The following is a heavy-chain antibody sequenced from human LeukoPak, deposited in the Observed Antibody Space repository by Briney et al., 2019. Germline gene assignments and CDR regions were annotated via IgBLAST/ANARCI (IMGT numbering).Heavy chain of an antibody. CDR1: GFTFSSYS. Sequence: GGSLRLSCAASGFTFSSYSMNWVRQAPGEGLEWVSSISSSSSYIYYADSVKGRFTISRDNAKNSLYLQMNSLRAEDTAVYYCARDVTIFGVVIRDWGQGTLVTVSS. CDR3: ARDVTIFGVVIRD. V-gene: IGHV3-21*01. J-gene: IGHJ4*02. CDR2: ISSSSSYI. D-gene: IGHD3-3*01.